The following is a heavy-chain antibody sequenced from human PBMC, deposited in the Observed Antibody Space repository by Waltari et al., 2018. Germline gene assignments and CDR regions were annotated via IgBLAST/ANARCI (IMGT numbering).Heavy chain of an antibody. D-gene: IGHD5-12*01. CDR1: GGSFSGFY. CDR2: VNHGGDT. V-gene: IGHV4-34*01. Sequence: QVHLQGWGAGLLKPSETLSLTCAVSGGSFSGFYWSWIRQSPGKGLEWIGDVNHGGDTNYNPSLETRVTISEDTSKKQFSLKMRSVTAADTAVYYCARAPGYKGYFDYWGQGILVTVSS. J-gene: IGHJ4*02. CDR3: ARAPGYKGYFDY.